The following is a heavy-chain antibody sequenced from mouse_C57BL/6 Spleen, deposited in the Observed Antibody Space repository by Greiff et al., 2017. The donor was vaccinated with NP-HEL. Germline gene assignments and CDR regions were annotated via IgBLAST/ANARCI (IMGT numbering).Heavy chain of an antibody. J-gene: IGHJ3*01. D-gene: IGHD2-3*01. CDR3: ARPYDGYYGFAY. CDR1: GYAFSSSW. CDR2: IYPGAGDT. Sequence: VQLQQSGPELVKPGASVKISCKASGYAFSSSWMNWVKQRPGKGLEWIGRIYPGAGDTNYNGKFKGKATLTADKSSSTAYMQLSSLTSEDSAVYFCARPYDGYYGFAYWGQGTLVTVSA. V-gene: IGHV1-82*01.